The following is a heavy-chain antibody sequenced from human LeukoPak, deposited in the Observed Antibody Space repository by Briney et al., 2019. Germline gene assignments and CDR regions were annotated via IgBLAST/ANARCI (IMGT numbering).Heavy chain of an antibody. D-gene: IGHD3-10*01. V-gene: IGHV3-11*01. CDR2: ISSSGSTI. CDR1: GFTFSDYY. Sequence: GGSLRLSCAASGFTFSDYYMSWIRQAPGKGLEWVSYISSSGSTIYYADSVKGRFTISRDNAKNSLYLQMNSLRAEDTAVYYCASSRDYYYGSGSHPNDYWGQGTLVTVSS. J-gene: IGHJ4*02. CDR3: ASSRDYYYGSGSHPNDY.